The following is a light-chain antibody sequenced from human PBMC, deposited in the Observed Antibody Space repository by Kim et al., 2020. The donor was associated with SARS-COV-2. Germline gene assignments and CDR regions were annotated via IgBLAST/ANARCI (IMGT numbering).Light chain of an antibody. J-gene: IGKJ5*01. CDR1: QSVSSSY. Sequence: PGERATLSCRASQSVSSSYLAWYQQKPGQAPRLLIYGASSRATGIPDRFSGSGSGTDFTLTISRLEPEDFAVYYCKQYGSSPPITFGQGSRLEI. CDR3: KQYGSSPPIT. CDR2: GAS. V-gene: IGKV3-20*01.